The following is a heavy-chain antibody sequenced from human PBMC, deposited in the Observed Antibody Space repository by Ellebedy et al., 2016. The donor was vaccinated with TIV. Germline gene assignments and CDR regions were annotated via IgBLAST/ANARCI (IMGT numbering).Heavy chain of an antibody. CDR3: AKDQASSPAADYYYGPDV. CDR2: ISSSGDST. V-gene: IGHV3-23*01. J-gene: IGHJ6*02. Sequence: GESLKISCAASGFTFRSYAMSWVRQAPGKGLEWVSTISSSGDSTSYADSVRGRFTISRDNSKNTLYLQMNSLRAEDTAGYYGAKDQASSPAADYYYGPDVWGQGTTVTVSS. D-gene: IGHD3-10*01. CDR1: GFTFRSYA.